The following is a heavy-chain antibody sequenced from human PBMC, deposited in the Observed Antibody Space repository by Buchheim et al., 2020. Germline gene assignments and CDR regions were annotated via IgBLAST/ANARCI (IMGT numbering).Heavy chain of an antibody. J-gene: IGHJ6*02. CDR1: GYTFTSYY. V-gene: IGHV1-46*01. Sequence: QVQLVQSGAEVKKPGASVKVSCKASGYTFTSYYMHWVRQAPGQGLEWMGIINPSGGSTSYAQKFQGRVTMTRDTSTHPGAMELSSLRSEDTAVYYCARGNEVTYYYYGMDVWGQGTT. CDR3: ARGNEVTYYYYGMDV. D-gene: IGHD1-1*01. CDR2: INPSGGST.